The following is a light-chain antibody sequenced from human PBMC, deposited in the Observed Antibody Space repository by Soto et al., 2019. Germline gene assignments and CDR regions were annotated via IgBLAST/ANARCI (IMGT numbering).Light chain of an antibody. CDR3: QQYGSSRPSVT. J-gene: IGKJ4*01. CDR1: RTVDGNY. CDR2: SAS. V-gene: IGKV3-20*01. Sequence: GETGTISGRACRTVDGNYLAWYHQKPGQAPRLLIHSASYRAAGIPDRFSGSGSETDFTLTISRLEPEEFAGYYCQQYGSSRPSVTFGGGTKVDIK.